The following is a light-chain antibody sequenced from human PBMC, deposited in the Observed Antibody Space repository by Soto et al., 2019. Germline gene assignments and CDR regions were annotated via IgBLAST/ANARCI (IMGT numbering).Light chain of an antibody. CDR1: QTISSW. CDR2: KAS. V-gene: IGKV1-5*03. CDR3: QQYNSYSEA. Sequence: DIQMTQSPSTLSASVRDRVTITCRASQTISSWLAWFPQRPGRAPKFLIYKASSLKNGVPLRFSGSGSGTHFTLTISSLQPDDFATDYCQQYNSYSEAFGQGTQVDIK. J-gene: IGKJ1*01.